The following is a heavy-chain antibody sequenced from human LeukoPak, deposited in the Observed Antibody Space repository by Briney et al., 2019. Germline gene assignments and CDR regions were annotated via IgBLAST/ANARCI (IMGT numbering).Heavy chain of an antibody. CDR3: ARTPLDYCGPGRGYYYYGMDV. V-gene: IGHV4-59*01. D-gene: IGHD3-10*01. Sequence: SETLSLTCSVSGASITTYYWSWIRQSPGKGLEWIGHIYNSGNNNYNPSLKSRVTISAEMSKNQLSLRLSSVTAADTAVYYCARTPLDYCGPGRGYYYYGMDVWGQGTTVTVSS. CDR2: IYNSGNN. CDR1: GASITTYY. J-gene: IGHJ6*02.